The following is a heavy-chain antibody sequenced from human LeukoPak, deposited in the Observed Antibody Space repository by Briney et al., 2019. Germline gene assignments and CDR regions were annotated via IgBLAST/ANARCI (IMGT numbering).Heavy chain of an antibody. CDR1: GFTFSTYW. V-gene: IGHV3-74*01. Sequence: GGSLRLSCAASGFTFSTYWMHWDRQAPGKGLVWVSRINSDGSRTTYADSVKGRFTISRDNAKNTLYLQMNSLRTEDTAVYYCARPETQYSSGLDGFDIWGQATMVTVSS. CDR3: ARPETQYSSGLDGFDI. CDR2: INSDGSRT. J-gene: IGHJ3*02. D-gene: IGHD6-19*01.